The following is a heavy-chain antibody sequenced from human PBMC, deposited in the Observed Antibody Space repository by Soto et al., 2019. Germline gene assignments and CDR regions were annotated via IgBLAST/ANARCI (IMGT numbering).Heavy chain of an antibody. V-gene: IGHV2-5*02. CDR2: IYWDDDK. CDR3: AHRLCDNRCYWDVGYFDS. CDR1: GFSLSTSGVG. J-gene: IGHJ4*02. Sequence: QITLKESGPTLVKPTQTLTLTCTFSGFSLSTSGVGVGWIRQPPGKALECLALIYWDDDKRYTPSLKSRLTITQDTPKNQVVLTMTNMDPVDTATYYCAHRLCDNRCYWDVGYFDSWGQGTLVTVSS. D-gene: IGHD2-15*01.